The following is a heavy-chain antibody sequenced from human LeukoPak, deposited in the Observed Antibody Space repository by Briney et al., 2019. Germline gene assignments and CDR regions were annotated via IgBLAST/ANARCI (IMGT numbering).Heavy chain of an antibody. Sequence: ASVKVSCKASGYTFTSYDINWVRQATGQGLEWMGWMNPNSGNTGYAQKFQGRVTMTRNTSISTAYMELSSLRSEDTAVYYCARVSYCSSTSCYGGIYYYYYYMDVWGKGTTVTISS. D-gene: IGHD2-2*01. CDR3: ARVSYCSSTSCYGGIYYYYYYMDV. CDR1: GYTFTSYD. V-gene: IGHV1-8*01. CDR2: MNPNSGNT. J-gene: IGHJ6*03.